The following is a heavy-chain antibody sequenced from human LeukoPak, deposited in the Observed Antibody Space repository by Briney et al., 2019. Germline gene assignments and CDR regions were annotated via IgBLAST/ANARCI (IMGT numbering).Heavy chain of an antibody. D-gene: IGHD3-10*01. J-gene: IGHJ6*03. CDR3: AREGRVTMVRGVRGYYYYYMDV. CDR2: INPNSGGT. V-gene: IGHV1-2*06. Sequence: ASVKVSCKVSGYTFTDYYMHWVRQAPGQGLEWMGRINPNSGGTNYAQKFQGRVTMTRDTSISTAYMELSRLRSDDTAVYYCAREGRVTMVRGVRGYYYYYMDVWGKGTTVTVSS. CDR1: GYTFTDYY.